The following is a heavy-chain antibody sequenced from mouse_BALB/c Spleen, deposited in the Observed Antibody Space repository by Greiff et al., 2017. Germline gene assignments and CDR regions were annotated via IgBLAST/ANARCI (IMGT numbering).Heavy chain of an antibody. CDR1: GFTFSSYA. D-gene: IGHD2-10*01. Sequence: EVMLVESGGGLVKPGGSLKLSCAASGFTFSSYAMSWVRQTPEKRLEWVASISSGGSTYYPDSVKGRFTISRDNARNILYLQMSSLRSEDTAMYYCARGAYYGNFYAMDYWGQGTSVTVSS. CDR3: ARGAYYGNFYAMDY. V-gene: IGHV5-6-5*01. CDR2: ISSGGST. J-gene: IGHJ4*01.